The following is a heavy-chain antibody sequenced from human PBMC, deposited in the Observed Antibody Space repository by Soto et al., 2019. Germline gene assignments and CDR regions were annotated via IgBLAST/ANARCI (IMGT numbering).Heavy chain of an antibody. CDR2: MNPNSGNT. CDR1: GYTFTRYD. CDR3: ARGPILRFLEWFPNWFDP. V-gene: IGHV1-8*01. D-gene: IGHD3-3*01. Sequence: AAVKVSCKASGYTFTRYDINWVRQATGQGLEWMGWMNPNSGNTGYAQKFQGRVTMTRNTSISTAYMELSSLRSEDTAVYYCARGPILRFLEWFPNWFDPWGQGTLVTVSS. J-gene: IGHJ5*02.